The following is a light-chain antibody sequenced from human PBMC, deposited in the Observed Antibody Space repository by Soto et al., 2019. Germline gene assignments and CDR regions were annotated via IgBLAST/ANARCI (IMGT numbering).Light chain of an antibody. CDR2: QAS. CDR1: QDISDW. Sequence: DIQMTQSPSTLSASVGDRVTVTCRASQDISDWLAWYQQKPGNAPKLLIYQASNLHSGVPSRFSGSGSGTEFTLTISSLQPDDVATYYCQHYNSPWTFGQGTKLEIK. J-gene: IGKJ2*02. V-gene: IGKV1-5*03. CDR3: QHYNSPWT.